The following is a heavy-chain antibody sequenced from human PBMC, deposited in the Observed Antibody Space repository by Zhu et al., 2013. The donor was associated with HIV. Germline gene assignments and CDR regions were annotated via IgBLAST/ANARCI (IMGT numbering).Heavy chain of an antibody. J-gene: IGHJ3*02. V-gene: IGHV1-2*02. CDR3: ARDLRLTAFNYPDGRNYYYAFDI. CDR2: INPTSAGT. CDR1: GYTLTDYY. Sequence: QVQLVQAGAEVKKPGASVKVSCKTSGYTLTDYYIHWVRQAPGQGLEWMGWINPTSAGTKYAQKFQGRVTMTRDTSINTAYMELSRLRSDDTAVYFCARDLRLTAFNYPDGRNYYYAFDIWGQGTMVTVSS. D-gene: IGHD3-22*01.